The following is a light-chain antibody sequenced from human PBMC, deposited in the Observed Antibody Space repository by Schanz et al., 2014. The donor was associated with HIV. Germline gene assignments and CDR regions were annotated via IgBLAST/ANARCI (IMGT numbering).Light chain of an antibody. Sequence: EIVLTQSPATLSVSPGERATLSCRAGQSVNNYLAWYQQKPGQTPRLVIFGTSNRATGIPDRFSGSDSGTDFTLTINRLEPEDFAVYYCQQHATSPRPFGQGTKVEIK. J-gene: IGKJ1*01. CDR2: GTS. CDR3: QQHATSPRP. CDR1: QSVNNY. V-gene: IGKV3-20*01.